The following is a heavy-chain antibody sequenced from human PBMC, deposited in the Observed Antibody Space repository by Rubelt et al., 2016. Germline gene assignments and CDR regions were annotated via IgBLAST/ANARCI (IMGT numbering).Heavy chain of an antibody. CDR1: RFSSYW. CDR2: IYPGDYDS. Sequence: RFSSYWIAWVRQTPGKGLEWVGIIYPGDYDSRYSPSFHGQVTLSADKSSSTAYLQLTSLKASDTAMYYCARGYSHSENGNLGDYWGQGTLVIVSS. V-gene: IGHV5-51*01. CDR3: ARGYSHSENGNLGDY. D-gene: IGHD1-1*01. J-gene: IGHJ4*02.